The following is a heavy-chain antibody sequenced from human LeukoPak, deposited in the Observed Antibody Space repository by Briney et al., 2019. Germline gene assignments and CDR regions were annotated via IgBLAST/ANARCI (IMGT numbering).Heavy chain of an antibody. CDR2: IYHSGVT. D-gene: IGHD4-17*01. CDR1: GDSISSGGYY. V-gene: IGHV4-30-2*01. J-gene: IGHJ4*02. Sequence: PSETLSLTCTVSGDSISSGGYYWNWIRQPPGKGLEWIGYIYHSGVTNYNPSLKSRVTISIDRSKNQFSLKLSSVSAADTAVYYCASTSTTVTTIDDYWGQGTLVTVSS. CDR3: ASTSTTVTTIDDY.